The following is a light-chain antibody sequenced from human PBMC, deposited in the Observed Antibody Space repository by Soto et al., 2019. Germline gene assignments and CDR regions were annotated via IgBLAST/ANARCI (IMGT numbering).Light chain of an antibody. V-gene: IGKV3-20*01. CDR1: QSVSSNY. J-gene: IGKJ1*01. CDR3: QQRGGSQTWT. Sequence: EIVLTQSPGTLSLSPGERATLSCRASQSVSSNYLAWYQQKPGQAPRLLIHGASSRATGIPDRFSGSGSGTDFTLSISRQEPEDFAVYYCQQRGGSQTWTFGQGTKVEIK. CDR2: GAS.